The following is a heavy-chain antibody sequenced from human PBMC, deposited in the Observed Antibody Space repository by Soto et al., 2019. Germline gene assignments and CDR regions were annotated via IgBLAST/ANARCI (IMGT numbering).Heavy chain of an antibody. V-gene: IGHV3-33*01. CDR2: IWYDGSNK. J-gene: IGHJ4*02. Sequence: PGGSLRLSCAASGFTFSSYGMHWVRQAPGKGLEWVAVIWYDGSNKYYADSVKGRFTISRDNSKNTLYLQMNSLRAEDTAVYYCARELEDIVVVPAPAFDYWGQGTLVTVSS. D-gene: IGHD2-2*01. CDR3: ARELEDIVVVPAPAFDY. CDR1: GFTFSSYG.